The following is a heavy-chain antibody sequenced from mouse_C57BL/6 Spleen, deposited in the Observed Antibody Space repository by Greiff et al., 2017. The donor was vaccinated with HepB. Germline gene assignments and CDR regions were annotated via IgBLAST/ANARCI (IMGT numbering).Heavy chain of an antibody. CDR2: IWSDGST. J-gene: IGHJ4*01. V-gene: IGHV2-6-1*01. CDR3: ARHADYYGSSFYAMDY. Sequence: VQRVESGPGLVAPSQSLSITCTVSGFSLTSYGVHWVRQPPGKGLEWLVVIWSDGSTTYNSALKSRLSISKDNSKSQVFLKMNSLQTDDTAMYYCARHADYYGSSFYAMDYWGQGTSVTVSS. CDR1: GFSLTSYG. D-gene: IGHD1-1*01.